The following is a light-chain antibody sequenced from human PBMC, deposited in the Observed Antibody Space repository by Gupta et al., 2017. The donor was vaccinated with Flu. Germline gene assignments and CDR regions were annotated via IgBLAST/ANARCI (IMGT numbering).Light chain of an antibody. CDR3: MSFAGSNTWD. V-gene: IGLV2-8*01. CDR1: ISDVGGYKY. J-gene: IGLJ2*01. Sequence: SISDVGGYKYVSWYQQHPGNAPKLMIYEVSQRPSGVPARFSGSKSGNPASLTVSGLPAEDDADYSCMSFAGSNTWDFGGG. CDR2: EVS.